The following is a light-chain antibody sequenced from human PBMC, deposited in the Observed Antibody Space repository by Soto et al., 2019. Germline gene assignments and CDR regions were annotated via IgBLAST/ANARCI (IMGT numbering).Light chain of an antibody. V-gene: IGKV3-20*01. Sequence: EIVLTQSPGTLSLSPGERATLSCRASQSVSSSYLAWYQQKPGQAPRLLIYGASSRASGIPDRFSGSGSGTDFTLTISRLEPEDFAVYYCQQYGSSPVTFGQGTKLEIK. CDR1: QSVSSSY. CDR3: QQYGSSPVT. J-gene: IGKJ2*01. CDR2: GAS.